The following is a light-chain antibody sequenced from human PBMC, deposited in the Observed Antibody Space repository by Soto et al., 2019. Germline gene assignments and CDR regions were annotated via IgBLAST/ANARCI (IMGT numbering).Light chain of an antibody. CDR2: EVS. Sequence: QSALTQPASVSVSPGQSITISCTGTSSDVGGYNYVSWYQQHPGKAPKLMIYEVSNRPSGVSDRFSGSRSGNTASLTISGLQAEDESDYYCISYTSSSTLVFGGGTKLTVL. V-gene: IGLV2-14*01. J-gene: IGLJ3*02. CDR3: ISYTSSSTLV. CDR1: SSDVGGYNY.